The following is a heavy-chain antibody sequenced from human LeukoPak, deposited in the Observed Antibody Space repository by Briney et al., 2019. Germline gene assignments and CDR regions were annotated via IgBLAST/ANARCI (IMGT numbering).Heavy chain of an antibody. V-gene: IGHV1-18*01. CDR3: AGQGGYAWSWFDP. CDR2: ISAYNGNT. J-gene: IGHJ5*02. Sequence: ASVKVSCKASGYTFTSYGIGWVRQAPGQGLEWMGWISAYNGNTKYPQKFQGRVIMTTDTATTTVYMELRSLTSDDTAMYYCAGQGGYAWSWFDPWGQGTLVTVSS. D-gene: IGHD3-3*01. CDR1: GYTFTSYG.